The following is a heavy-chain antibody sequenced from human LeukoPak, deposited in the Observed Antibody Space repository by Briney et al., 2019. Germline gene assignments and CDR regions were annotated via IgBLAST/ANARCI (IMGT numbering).Heavy chain of an antibody. V-gene: IGHV1-2*02. CDR1: GYTFTDYY. Sequence: ASVKVSCKASGYTFTDYYIHWVRQAPGQGLEWVAWINPESGGTKYAQSFQGRVTATRDTSISTAYMELTSLSSDDTAVYFCVKPTAQGWGSDWFDPWGQGTLVTVSA. J-gene: IGHJ5*02. CDR3: VKPTAQGWGSDWFDP. D-gene: IGHD7-27*01. CDR2: INPESGGT.